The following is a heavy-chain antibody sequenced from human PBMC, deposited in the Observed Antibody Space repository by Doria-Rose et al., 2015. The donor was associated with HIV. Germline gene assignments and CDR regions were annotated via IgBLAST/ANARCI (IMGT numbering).Heavy chain of an antibody. CDR3: ARIKSSRWYHKYYFDF. CDR1: GVSLSSPGMG. V-gene: IGHV2-26*01. J-gene: IGHJ4*02. CDR2: IFPDDER. D-gene: IGHD6-13*01. Sequence: QVQLVESGPVLVKPTETLTLTCTVSGVSLSSPGMGMSWIRQPPGKALEWLANIFPDDERSYKTSLKSRLTISRGTSKSQVVLTMTDMDPVDTATYYCARIKSSRWYHKYYFDFWGQGTLVIVSA.